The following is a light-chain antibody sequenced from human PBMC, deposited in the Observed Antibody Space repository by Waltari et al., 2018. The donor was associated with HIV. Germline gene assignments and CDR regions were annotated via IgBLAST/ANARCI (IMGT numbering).Light chain of an antibody. V-gene: IGKV1-39*01. CDR3: QQTYYVPLT. Sequence: DIQMTQSPSSLSASVGDRVTITCRASQTIVKFLNWFQQKPGKAPQLLINSASTLQVGVPSRFSGSASGTDFTLTISNVQPEDFATYYCQQTYYVPLTFGAGTRVEVK. CDR1: QTIVKF. J-gene: IGKJ3*01. CDR2: SAS.